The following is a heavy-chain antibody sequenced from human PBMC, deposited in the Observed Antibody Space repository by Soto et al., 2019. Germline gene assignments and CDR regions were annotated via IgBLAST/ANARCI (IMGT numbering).Heavy chain of an antibody. D-gene: IGHD3-22*01. V-gene: IGHV4-30-2*01. CDR3: AGVYYCASSGYSFDY. CDR1: GGSISSGGYS. CDR2: IYHSGST. Sequence: QLQLQESGSGLVKPSQTLSLTCAVSGGSISSGGYSWSWIRQPPGKGLEWSGYIYHSGSTYYNPSLKSRVTISVDRSKNQFSLKLTSVTAADTAVYYCAGVYYCASSGYSFDYWGQGTLVTVSS. J-gene: IGHJ4*02.